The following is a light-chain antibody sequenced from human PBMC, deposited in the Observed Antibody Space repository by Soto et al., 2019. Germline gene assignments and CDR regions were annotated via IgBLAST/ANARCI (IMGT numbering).Light chain of an antibody. CDR3: QSYDSSLSVWV. V-gene: IGLV2-11*01. CDR2: DVN. Sequence: QSALTQPRSVSGSPGQSVTISCTGTSSDVGGFNSVSWYQQHPGKAPKLMIYDVNKRPSGVPDRFSGSKSGSTASLTISGLQAEDEADYYCQSYDSSLSVWVFGGGTQLTVL. J-gene: IGLJ3*02. CDR1: SSDVGGFNS.